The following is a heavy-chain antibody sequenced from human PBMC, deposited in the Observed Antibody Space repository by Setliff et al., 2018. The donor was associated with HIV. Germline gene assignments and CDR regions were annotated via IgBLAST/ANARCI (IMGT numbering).Heavy chain of an antibody. J-gene: IGHJ6*03. Sequence: PSETLSLTCVVYGGSFSEYYWSWNRQSPGKGLEWIGEINHSGSTHYNPPLKSRATISVDTSKNQFSLRLNSVTAADTAVYYCARGATLLPGYSDRWEYFYMDVWGKGTTVTVSS. CDR3: ARGATLLPGYSDRWEYFYMDV. CDR1: GGSFSEYY. CDR2: INHSGST. V-gene: IGHV4-34*01. D-gene: IGHD5-12*01.